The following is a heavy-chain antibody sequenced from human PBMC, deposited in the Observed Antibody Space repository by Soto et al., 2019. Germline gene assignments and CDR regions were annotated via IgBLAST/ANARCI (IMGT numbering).Heavy chain of an antibody. CDR3: AKGRSYYYYYGVYV. Sequence: EVQLLESGGGLVQPGGSLRLSCAASGFTFSSCAMGWVRQAPGKGLEWVSDIIDSGGSTYYADSVKGRFTISRDNSKSTLYLQMNSLRAEDTALYYCAKGRSYYYYYGVYVWGQRTTVTVSS. V-gene: IGHV3-23*01. J-gene: IGHJ6*02. CDR2: IIDSGGST. CDR1: GFTFSSCA.